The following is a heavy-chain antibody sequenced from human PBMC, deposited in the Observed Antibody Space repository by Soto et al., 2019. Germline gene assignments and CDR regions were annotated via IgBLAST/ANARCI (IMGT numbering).Heavy chain of an antibody. D-gene: IGHD2-2*01. J-gene: IGHJ4*02. CDR3: ARGVPATQSLDY. CDR1: GGSISSGGYY. V-gene: IGHV4-31*03. Sequence: PSETLSLTCTVSGGSISSGGYYWSWIRQHPGKGLEWIGYIYYSGSTYYNPSLKSRVTISVDTSKNQFSLKLSSVTAADTAVYYCARGVPATQSLDYWGQGTPVTVSS. CDR2: IYYSGST.